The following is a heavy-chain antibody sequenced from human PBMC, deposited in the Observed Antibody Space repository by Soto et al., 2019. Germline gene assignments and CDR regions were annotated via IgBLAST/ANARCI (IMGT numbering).Heavy chain of an antibody. CDR1: GFSLSTSGVG. V-gene: IGHV2-5*02. J-gene: IGHJ4*02. CDR2: IYWDEDK. CDR3: ARTSVNWGSRGLIDY. Sequence: QITLKESGPTLVKPTQTLTLTCTFSGFSLSTSGVGVGWIRQPPGKALEWLAFIYWDEDKRYRPSLKSWLTITKDTAKHQVVLTMTNMDPVDTSTYYCARTSVNWGSRGLIDYWGQGTLVPVSS. D-gene: IGHD7-27*01.